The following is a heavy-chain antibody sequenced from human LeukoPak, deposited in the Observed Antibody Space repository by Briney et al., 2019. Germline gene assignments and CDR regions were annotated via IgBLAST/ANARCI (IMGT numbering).Heavy chain of an antibody. CDR3: ARGGSGSYYKVFDY. CDR2: ISSSGSTI. D-gene: IGHD3-10*01. V-gene: IGHV3-48*04. CDR1: GFTFSTYS. J-gene: IGHJ4*02. Sequence: GGSLRLSCAASGFTFSTYSMIWVRQAPGKGLEWVSYISSSGSTIYYADSVKGQFTISRDNAKNSLYLQMNSLRAEDTAVYYCARGGSGSYYKVFDYWGQGTLVTVSS.